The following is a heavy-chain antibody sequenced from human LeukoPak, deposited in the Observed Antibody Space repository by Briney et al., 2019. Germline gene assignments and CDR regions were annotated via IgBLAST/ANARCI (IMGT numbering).Heavy chain of an antibody. CDR3: ARAAISKDGSGYFY. J-gene: IGHJ4*02. CDR2: ISTYNGNT. Sequence: ASVKVSCKASGYTFTTYAITWVRQAPGQGLEWMGWISTYNGNTNYAQKLQGRVTMTTDTSTSTAYMELRSLRSDDTAVYYCARAAISKDGSGYFYWGQGTLVTVSS. V-gene: IGHV1-18*01. CDR1: GYTFTTYA. D-gene: IGHD3-22*01.